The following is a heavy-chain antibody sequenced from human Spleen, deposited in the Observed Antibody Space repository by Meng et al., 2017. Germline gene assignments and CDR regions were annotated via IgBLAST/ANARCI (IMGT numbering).Heavy chain of an antibody. J-gene: IGHJ6*02. CDR1: GFTFSNAW. Sequence: GESLKISCAASGFTFSNAWMSWVRQAPGKGLEWVGRIKSKTDGGTTDYAAPVKGRFTISRDDSKNTLYLQMNSLKTENTAVYYCTTMYYDFWSGLLSPNERDYYYGMDVWGQGTTVTVSS. CDR3: TTMYYDFWSGLLSPNERDYYYGMDV. D-gene: IGHD3-3*01. CDR2: IKSKTDGGTT. V-gene: IGHV3-15*01.